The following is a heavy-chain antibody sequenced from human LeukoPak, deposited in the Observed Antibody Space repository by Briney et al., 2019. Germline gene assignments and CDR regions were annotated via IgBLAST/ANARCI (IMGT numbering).Heavy chain of an antibody. V-gene: IGHV4-61*02. J-gene: IGHJ4*02. D-gene: IGHD2-21*01. CDR3: ARYAYSYYFDY. CDR2: IYTSGST. CDR1: GGSISSGSYY. Sequence: PSETLSLTCTVSGGSISSGSYYWSWIRQPAGKGLEWIGRIYTSGSTNYNPSLKSRVTISVDTSKNQFSLKLSSVTAADTAVYYCARYAYSYYFDYWGQGTLVTVSS.